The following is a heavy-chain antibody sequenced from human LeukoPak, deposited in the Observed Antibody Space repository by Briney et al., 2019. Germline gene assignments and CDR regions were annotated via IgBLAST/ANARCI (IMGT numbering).Heavy chain of an antibody. CDR2: IYYSGST. CDR3: ATTPITIFGVAYFYMDV. Sequence: SETLSLTCTVSGGSISSYYWSWLRQPPGKGLEWIGYIYYSGSTNYNPSLKSRVTISVDTSKNQFSLKLSSVTAADTAVYYCATTPITIFGVAYFYMDVWGKGTTVTVSS. D-gene: IGHD3-3*01. J-gene: IGHJ6*03. CDR1: GGSISSYY. V-gene: IGHV4-59*01.